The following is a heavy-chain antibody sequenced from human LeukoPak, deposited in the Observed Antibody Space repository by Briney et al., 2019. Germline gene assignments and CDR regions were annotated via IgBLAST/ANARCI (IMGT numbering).Heavy chain of an antibody. CDR1: GYTFTSYD. D-gene: IGHD3-10*01. V-gene: IGHV1-8*01. CDR3: ARGLTKVRGVIGY. J-gene: IGHJ4*02. CDR2: MNPNSGNT. Sequence: ASVKVSCKASGYTFTSYDVNWVRQATGQGLEWMGWMNPNSGNTGYAQKFQGRVTMTRNTSISTAYMELSSLRSEDTAVYYCARGLTKVRGVIGYWGQGTLVTVSS.